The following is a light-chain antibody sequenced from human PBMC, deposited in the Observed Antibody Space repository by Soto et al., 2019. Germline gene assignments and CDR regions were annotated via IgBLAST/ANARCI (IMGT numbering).Light chain of an antibody. J-gene: IGLJ2*01. CDR2: EVS. Sequence: QSVLTQPPSASGSPGQSVTISCTGTSSDVGGYNYVSWYQQHPGKAPKLMIYEVSKRPSGVPDRFSGSKSGNTASLTVSGLQAEDEADYYCSSYAGSNNLEGFGGGTKLTVL. V-gene: IGLV2-8*01. CDR3: SSYAGSNNLEG. CDR1: SSDVGGYNY.